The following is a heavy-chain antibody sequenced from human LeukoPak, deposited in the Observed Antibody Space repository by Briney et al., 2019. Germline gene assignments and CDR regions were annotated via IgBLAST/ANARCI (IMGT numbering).Heavy chain of an antibody. J-gene: IGHJ4*02. CDR3: ARDLYYYGSGSPDY. CDR1: GFTFSSYT. CDR2: ISSSSSHI. V-gene: IGHV3-21*01. Sequence: PGGSLRLSCAASGFTFSSYTMNWVRQAPGKGLEWVSSISSSSSHIYYADSVKGRFTISRDNAKNSLYLQMNSLRAEDTAVYYCARDLYYYGSGSPDYWGQGTLVTVSS. D-gene: IGHD3-10*01.